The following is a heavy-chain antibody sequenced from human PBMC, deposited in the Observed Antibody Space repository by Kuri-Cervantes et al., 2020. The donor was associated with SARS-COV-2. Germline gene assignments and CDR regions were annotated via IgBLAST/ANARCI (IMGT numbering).Heavy chain of an antibody. Sequence: GESLKISCAASGFTFSSYAMSWVRQAPGKGLEWVSVISASGASTYYADSVKGRFTISRDNSKNTLYLQMNSLRAEDTAVYYCAKVGTSIAVSGRFDYWGQGTLVPSPQ. CDR2: ISASGAST. CDR3: AKVGTSIAVSGRFDY. D-gene: IGHD6-19*01. J-gene: IGHJ4*02. V-gene: IGHV3-23*01. CDR1: GFTFSSYA.